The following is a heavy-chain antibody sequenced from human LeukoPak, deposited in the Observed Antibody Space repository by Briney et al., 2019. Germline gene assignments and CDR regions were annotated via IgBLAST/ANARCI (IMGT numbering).Heavy chain of an antibody. Sequence: SVKVSCKASGYTSTGYYMHWVRQAPGQGLEWMGWINPNSGGTNYAQKFQGRVTMTRDTSISTAYMELSRLRSDDTAVYYCARDSDYYDSSGYGVPYYYMDVWGKGTTVTVSS. D-gene: IGHD3-22*01. CDR2: INPNSGGT. J-gene: IGHJ6*03. V-gene: IGHV1-2*02. CDR1: GYTSTGYY. CDR3: ARDSDYYDSSGYGVPYYYMDV.